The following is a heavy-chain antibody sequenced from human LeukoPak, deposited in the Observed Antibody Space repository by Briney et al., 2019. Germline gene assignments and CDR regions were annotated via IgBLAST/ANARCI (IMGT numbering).Heavy chain of an antibody. J-gene: IGHJ4*02. D-gene: IGHD3-10*01. CDR1: GGSISSSSYY. CDR2: IYYSGST. Sequence: PSETLSLTCTVSGGSISSSSYYWGWIRQPPGKGLEWIGSIYYSGSTYYNPSLKSRVTISVDTSKNQFSLKLSSVTAADTAVYYCARGYGSGSYWVYWGQGTLVTVSS. V-gene: IGHV4-39*07. CDR3: ARGYGSGSYWVY.